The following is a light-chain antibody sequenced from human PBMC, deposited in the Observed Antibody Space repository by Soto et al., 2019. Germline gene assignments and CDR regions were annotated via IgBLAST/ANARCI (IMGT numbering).Light chain of an antibody. CDR1: QSISSW. Sequence: DIQMTQSPSTLSASVGDRVRITCRASQSISSWLAWYQQKPGKAPKLLIYAASTLQSGVPSRFSGSGSGTDFTLTISSLQPEDFATYYCQQLNSYPWTFGQGTKVDIK. J-gene: IGKJ1*01. CDR2: AAS. V-gene: IGKV1-5*01. CDR3: QQLNSYPWT.